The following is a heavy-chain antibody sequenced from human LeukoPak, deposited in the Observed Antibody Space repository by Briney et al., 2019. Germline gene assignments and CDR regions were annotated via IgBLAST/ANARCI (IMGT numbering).Heavy chain of an antibody. CDR2: IYYSGST. CDR3: ARHGSTDYFDY. V-gene: IGHV4-39*01. D-gene: IGHD2-2*03. CDR1: GGSISTNSYY. J-gene: IGHJ4*02. Sequence: ASETLSLTCTVSGGSISTNSYYWGWIRQPPGKGLEWIGRIYYSGSTFYNPSLKSRVTISVDTSKNQLSLRLSSATAADTAVYYCARHGSTDYFDYWGRGTLVTVSS.